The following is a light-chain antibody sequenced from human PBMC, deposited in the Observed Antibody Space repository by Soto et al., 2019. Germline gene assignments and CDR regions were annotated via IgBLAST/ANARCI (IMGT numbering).Light chain of an antibody. V-gene: IGKV3-20*01. Sequence: EIVLTQSPATLSVSPGERATLSCRASQGVSSNYLAWYQQKSGQAPRLLLYGTSSRATGIPERFSGSGSGTDFTLTSSRLEPEDFALYYCQQYGSSPWTFGQGTKVDIK. CDR1: QGVSSNY. CDR3: QQYGSSPWT. CDR2: GTS. J-gene: IGKJ1*01.